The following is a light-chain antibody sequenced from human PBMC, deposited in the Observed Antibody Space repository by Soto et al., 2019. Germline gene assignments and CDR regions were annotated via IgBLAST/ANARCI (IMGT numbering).Light chain of an antibody. CDR3: QQYGSSGT. V-gene: IGKV3-20*01. CDR1: QSVSSSA. CDR2: GAS. J-gene: IGKJ1*01. Sequence: EIVLTQSPGTLSFSPGERATLSCRASQSVSSSALVWYQQKPGQAPRRLIYGASYRATGIPDRFSGSGSGTDFTLTISRLEPEDFAVYYCQQYGSSGTFGQGTKVDIK.